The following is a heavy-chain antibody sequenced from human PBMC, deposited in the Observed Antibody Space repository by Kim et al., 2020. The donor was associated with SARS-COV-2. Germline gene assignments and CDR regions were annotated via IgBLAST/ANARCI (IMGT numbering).Heavy chain of an antibody. V-gene: IGHV3-30-3*01. J-gene: IGHJ3*02. CDR3: AREVYFGAGVSFDI. CDR1: GFTFSSYA. D-gene: IGHD4-17*01. CDR2: ISYDGSNK. Sequence: GGSLRLSCAASGFTFSSYAMHWVRQAPGKGLEWVAVISYDGSNKYYADSVKGRFTISRDNSKNTLYLQMNSLRAEDTAVYDYAREVYFGAGVSFDIWGQGTMVTVSS.